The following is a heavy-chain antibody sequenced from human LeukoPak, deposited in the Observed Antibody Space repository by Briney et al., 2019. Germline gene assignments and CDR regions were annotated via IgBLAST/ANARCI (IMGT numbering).Heavy chain of an antibody. Sequence: ASVKVSCKVSGYTLTELSMLWVRQAPGKGLEWMGGFDPEDGETIYAQKFQGRVTMTEDTSTDTAYMELSNLRSEDTAVYYCATVQYPDNWFDPWGQGTLVTVSS. CDR1: GYTLTELS. CDR2: FDPEDGET. J-gene: IGHJ5*02. D-gene: IGHD4-11*01. V-gene: IGHV1-24*01. CDR3: ATVQYPDNWFDP.